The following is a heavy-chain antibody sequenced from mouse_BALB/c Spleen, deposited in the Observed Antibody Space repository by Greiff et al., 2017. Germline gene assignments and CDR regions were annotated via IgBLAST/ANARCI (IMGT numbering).Heavy chain of an antibody. Sequence: DVQLVESGGGLVKPGGSLKLSCAASGFTFSDYYMYWVRQTPEKRLEWVATISDGGSYTYYPDSVKGRFTISRDNAKNNLYLQMSSLKSEDTAMYYCARGLAWFAYWGQGTLVTVSA. V-gene: IGHV5-4*02. D-gene: IGHD2-13*01. CDR2: ISDGGSYT. CDR3: ARGLAWFAY. J-gene: IGHJ3*01. CDR1: GFTFSDYY.